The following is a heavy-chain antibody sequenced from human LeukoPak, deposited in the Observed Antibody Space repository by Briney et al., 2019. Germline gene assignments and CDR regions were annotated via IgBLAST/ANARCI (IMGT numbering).Heavy chain of an antibody. CDR3: AKDRAPLCSSTTCYFFDY. CDR2: IRFDGSNK. CDR1: GFTFSSYG. Sequence: PGGSLRLSCAASGFTFSSYGMHWVRQAPGKGLEWVAFIRFDGSNKYYADSVKGRFTISRDNSKNTLYPQMNSLRAEDTAVYYCAKDRAPLCSSTTCYFFDYWGQGTLVTVSS. V-gene: IGHV3-30*02. J-gene: IGHJ4*02. D-gene: IGHD2-2*01.